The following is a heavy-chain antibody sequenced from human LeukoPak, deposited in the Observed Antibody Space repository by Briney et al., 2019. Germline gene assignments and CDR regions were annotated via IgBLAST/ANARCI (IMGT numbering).Heavy chain of an antibody. D-gene: IGHD2-15*01. V-gene: IGHV1-2*06. CDR2: INPNSGGT. Sequence: GASVKVSCKASGYTLTAYYIYWVRQAPGQGLEWMGRINPNSGGTDYAQNFQGRVTMTRDTSISTAYMELSRLRSDATAVYYCARGYCSGGTCYLVENWLDPWGQGTLATVSS. CDR1: GYTLTAYY. CDR3: ARGYCSGGTCYLVENWLDP. J-gene: IGHJ5*02.